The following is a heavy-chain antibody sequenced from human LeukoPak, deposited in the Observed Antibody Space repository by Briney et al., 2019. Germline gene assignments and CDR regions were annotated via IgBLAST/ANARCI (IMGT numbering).Heavy chain of an antibody. J-gene: IGHJ4*02. V-gene: IGHV4-39*01. D-gene: IGHD3-9*01. Sequence: KTSETLSLTCTVSGGSISSSSYYWGWIRQPPGKGLEWIGSIYYSGSTYYNPSHKSRVTISVDTSKNQFSLKLSSVTAADTAVYYCARLPTSKYYDILTGYYNPTGYYFDYWGQGTLVTVSS. CDR3: ARLPTSKYYDILTGYYNPTGYYFDY. CDR1: GGSISSSSYY. CDR2: IYYSGST.